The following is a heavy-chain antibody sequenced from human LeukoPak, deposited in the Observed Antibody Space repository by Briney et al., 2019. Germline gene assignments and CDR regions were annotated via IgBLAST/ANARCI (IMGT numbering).Heavy chain of an antibody. CDR1: GGTFSSYA. J-gene: IGHJ6*02. Sequence: GASVTVSCKASGGTFSSYAISWVRQAPGQGLEWMGRIIPILGIANYAQKFQGRVTITADKSTSTAYMELSSLRSEDTAVYYCARGLRYFDSYYYYYYGMDVWGQGTTVTVSS. CDR3: ARGLRYFDSYYYYYYGMDV. CDR2: IIPILGIA. D-gene: IGHD3-9*01. V-gene: IGHV1-69*04.